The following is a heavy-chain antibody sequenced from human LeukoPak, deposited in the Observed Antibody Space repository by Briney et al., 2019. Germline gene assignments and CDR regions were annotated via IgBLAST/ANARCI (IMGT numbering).Heavy chain of an antibody. CDR3: AKDDYRYVDY. D-gene: IGHD3-16*02. V-gene: IGHV3-30*02. J-gene: IGHJ4*02. CDR2: IGNDENNK. Sequence: GGSLRLSCAASGFTFSSYGIHWVRQAPGKGLEWVAFIGNDENNKKFGDPVKGRFTIFRDNSKSTVYLQMNSLRVEDTAVYYCAKDDYRYVDYWGQGTLVIVSS. CDR1: GFTFSSYG.